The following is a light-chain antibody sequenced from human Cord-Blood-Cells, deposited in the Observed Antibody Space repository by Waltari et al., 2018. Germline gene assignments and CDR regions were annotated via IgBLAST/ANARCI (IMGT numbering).Light chain of an antibody. CDR1: QGISND. CDR3: LQHNSYPWT. CDR2: AAS. J-gene: IGKJ1*01. V-gene: IGKV1-17*01. Sequence: DIQMTKSPSSLSASVGDRVAITGRASQGISNDLVWYQQKPGKTPKHLIYAASRLQSGVPSRFSGSGSGTEFTLTISSLQPEDFATYYCLQHNSYPWTFGQGTKVEIK.